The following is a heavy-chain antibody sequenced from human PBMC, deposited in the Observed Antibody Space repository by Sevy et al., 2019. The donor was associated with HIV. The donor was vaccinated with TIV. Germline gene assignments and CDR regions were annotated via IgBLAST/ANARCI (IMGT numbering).Heavy chain of an antibody. V-gene: IGHV3-49*03. CDR2: IRSKAYGGTT. CDR1: GFTFGDYA. J-gene: IGHJ4*02. D-gene: IGHD3-16*01. Sequence: GGSLRLSCTASGFTFGDYAMSWFRQAPGKGLEWVGFIRSKAYGGTTEYAATVTGRFTISRDDSKCIAYLQMNSLKTEDTAVYYCTRGGPDRSDSCDLNDYWGQGTLVTASS. CDR3: TRGGPDRSDSCDLNDY.